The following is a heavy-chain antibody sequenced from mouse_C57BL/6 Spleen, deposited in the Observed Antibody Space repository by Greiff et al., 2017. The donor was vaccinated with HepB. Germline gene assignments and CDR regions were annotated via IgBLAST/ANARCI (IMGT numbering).Heavy chain of an antibody. CDR1: GFSLTSYG. D-gene: IGHD2-5*01. Sequence: VQLVESGPGLVQPSQSLSITCTVSGFSLTSYGVHWVRQSPGKGLEWLGVIWSGGSTDYNAAFISRLSISKDNSKSQVFFKMNSLQADDTAIYYCARKNYSNSYWYFDVWGTGTTVTVSS. CDR3: ARKNYSNSYWYFDV. J-gene: IGHJ1*03. V-gene: IGHV2-2*01. CDR2: IWSGGST.